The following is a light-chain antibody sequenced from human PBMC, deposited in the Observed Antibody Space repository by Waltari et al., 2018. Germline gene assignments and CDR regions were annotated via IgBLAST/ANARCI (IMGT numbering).Light chain of an antibody. CDR3: SSPSTNNVVV. J-gene: IGLJ2*01. Sequence: QSALTQPASVSASPGQSITIPCTGTSGDIGGSDFFSWYQHHPGRAPKVLIFDVNHRPSGISDRFSGSKSGNTASLTISGLQAEDDADYYCSSPSTNNVVVFGGGTKVTVL. CDR2: DVN. V-gene: IGLV2-14*01. CDR1: SGDIGGSDF.